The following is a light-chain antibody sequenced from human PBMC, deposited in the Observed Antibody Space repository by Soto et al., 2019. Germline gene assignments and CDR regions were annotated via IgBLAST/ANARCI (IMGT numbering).Light chain of an antibody. V-gene: IGKV1-5*03. CDR1: QSVSSW. CDR3: QQYNSYSPYT. CDR2: KAS. Sequence: DIQMTQSPSTLSASVGDRVTITCRASQSVSSWLAWYQQKPGKAPKLLIYKASSLETGVPSRFXCSGSGTEFTLTISNLQPDDFATYYCQQYNSYSPYTFGQGTRLEIK. J-gene: IGKJ2*01.